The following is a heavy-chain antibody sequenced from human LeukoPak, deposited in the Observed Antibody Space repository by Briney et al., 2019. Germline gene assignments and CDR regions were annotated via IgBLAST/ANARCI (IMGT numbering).Heavy chain of an antibody. D-gene: IGHD2-15*01. CDR1: GFTFSSYA. CDR2: ISSSSSYM. Sequence: PGGSLRLSCAASGFTFSSYAMSWVRQAPGKGLEWVSSISSSSSYMFYADSVKGRFTISRDNAKNSLYLQMNSLSTEDSAVYYIARDLVYCSGGSDYQRAFDYWGQGTLVTVSS. CDR3: ARDLVYCSGGSDYQRAFDY. J-gene: IGHJ4*02. V-gene: IGHV3-21*01.